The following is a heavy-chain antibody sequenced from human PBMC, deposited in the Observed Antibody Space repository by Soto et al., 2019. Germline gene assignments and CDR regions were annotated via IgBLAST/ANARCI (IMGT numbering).Heavy chain of an antibody. CDR3: AIRYGSAIDY. J-gene: IGHJ4*02. CDR1: GGTISSWY. V-gene: IGHV4-59*08. D-gene: IGHD1-26*01. Sequence: QVQLQESGPGLVKPSETLSLTCTVSGGTISSWYWSWIRQPPGKGLEWIGYIYYSGSTNCNPSLKGRVTISVDTSKNQFSLKLSSVTAADTAVYYCAIRYGSAIDYWGQGTLVTVSS. CDR2: IYYSGST.